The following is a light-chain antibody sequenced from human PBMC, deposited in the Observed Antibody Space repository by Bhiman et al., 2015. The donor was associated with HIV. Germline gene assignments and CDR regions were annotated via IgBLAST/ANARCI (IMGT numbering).Light chain of an antibody. CDR1: SSNIGNNY. CDR2: ENN. Sequence: QSVLTQPPSVSAAPGQKVTISCSGSSSNIGNNYVSWYQQLPGTAPKLLIYENNKRPSGIPDRFSGSKSGTSATLGITGLQTGDEADYYCGTWDNSLSTGGVFGTGT. CDR3: GTWDNSLSTGGV. J-gene: IGLJ1*01. V-gene: IGLV1-51*02.